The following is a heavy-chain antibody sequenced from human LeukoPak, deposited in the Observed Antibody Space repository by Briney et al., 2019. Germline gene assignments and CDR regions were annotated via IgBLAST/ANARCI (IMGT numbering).Heavy chain of an antibody. V-gene: IGHV3-23*01. CDR1: GFTFSSYA. D-gene: IGHD3-16*02. CDR3: AKDSYDYVWGSYPSFDY. J-gene: IGHJ4*02. Sequence: GGSLRLSCAASGFTFSSYAMSWVRQAPGKGLEGVSAISGSGGSTYYADSVKGRFTISRDNSKNTLYLQMNSLRAEDTAVYYCAKDSYDYVWGSYPSFDYWGQGTLVTVSS. CDR2: ISGSGGST.